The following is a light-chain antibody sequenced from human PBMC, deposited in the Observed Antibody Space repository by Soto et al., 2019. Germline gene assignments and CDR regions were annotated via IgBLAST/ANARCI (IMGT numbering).Light chain of an antibody. CDR3: QQYSSSRT. V-gene: IGKV3-20*01. Sequence: EIVLTQSPDTLSLSPGERATLSCRASQTVNNNYVAWYQQKPGQAPRLLIFRASNKATGIPDRFSGSGSGTEFTLTISSLQSEDFAVYYCQQYSSSRTFGQGTKVDI. CDR2: RAS. J-gene: IGKJ1*01. CDR1: QTVNNNY.